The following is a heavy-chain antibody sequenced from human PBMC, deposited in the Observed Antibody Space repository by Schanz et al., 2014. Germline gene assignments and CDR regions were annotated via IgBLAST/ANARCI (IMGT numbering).Heavy chain of an antibody. V-gene: IGHV3-33*08. J-gene: IGHJ6*03. D-gene: IGHD6-19*01. CDR1: GFTFSDYY. CDR2: TRYDGNNK. CDR3: ARDHQWLARYYMDV. Sequence: VQLLESGGGLVQPGGSLRLSCAASGFTFSDYYMAWIRQAPGKGLEWVAATRYDGNNKYYVDSVKGRFTISRDNPKKTLYLQMNSLRAEDTAVYYCARDHQWLARYYMDVWGKGTTVTVSS.